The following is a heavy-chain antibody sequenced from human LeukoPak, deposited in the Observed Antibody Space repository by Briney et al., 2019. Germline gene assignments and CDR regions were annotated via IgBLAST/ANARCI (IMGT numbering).Heavy chain of an antibody. CDR2: VHYSGGT. Sequence: SETLSLTCTVSGGSIGGHYWSWIRQPPGKGLEWIGEVHYSGGTKYNPSLESRVSISVDKSKNQFSLKLSSVTAADTAVYYCAREKYYDSSGYYPPDLWGRGTLVTVSS. V-gene: IGHV4-59*11. J-gene: IGHJ2*01. CDR3: AREKYYDSSGYYPPDL. D-gene: IGHD3-22*01. CDR1: GGSIGGHY.